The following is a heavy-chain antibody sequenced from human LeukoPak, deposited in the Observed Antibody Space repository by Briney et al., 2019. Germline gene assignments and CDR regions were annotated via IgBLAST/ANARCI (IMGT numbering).Heavy chain of an antibody. J-gene: IGHJ4*02. CDR3: ARHLGIAASGTFDY. V-gene: IGHV4-59*08. CDR2: IYYSGST. D-gene: IGHD6-13*01. CDR1: GGSISSHH. Sequence: SETLSLTCTVSGGSISSHHWSWIRQPPGKGLEWIGYIYYSGSTNYKPSLKSRVTISVDTSKNQFSLKLTSVTAADTAVYYCARHLGIAASGTFDYWGQGTLVTVSS.